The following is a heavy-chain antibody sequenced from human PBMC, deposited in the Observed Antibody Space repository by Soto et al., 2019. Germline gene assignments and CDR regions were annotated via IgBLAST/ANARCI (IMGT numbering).Heavy chain of an antibody. CDR2: IIPIFGTA. V-gene: IGHV1-69*06. Sequence: SVKVSCKASGGTFSSYAIGWVRQAPGQGLEWMGGIIPIFGTANYAQKFQGRVTITADKSTSTAYMELSSLRSEDTAVYYCARGGWELLTGFDYWGQGTLVTVSS. CDR3: ARGGWELLTGFDY. J-gene: IGHJ4*02. CDR1: GGTFSSYA. D-gene: IGHD1-26*01.